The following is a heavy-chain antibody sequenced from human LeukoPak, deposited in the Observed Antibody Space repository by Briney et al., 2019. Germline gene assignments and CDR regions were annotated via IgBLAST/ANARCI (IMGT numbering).Heavy chain of an antibody. CDR3: VRVQGGSYGWFDP. CDR2: INHSGST. CDR1: GGSFSGYY. V-gene: IGHV4-34*01. J-gene: IGHJ5*02. Sequence: SETLSLTCAVYGGSFSGYYWSWIRQPPGKGLEWIGEINHSGSTNYNPSLKSRVTISVDTSKNQFSLKLTSVTATDTAVYYCVRVQGGSYGWFDPWGQGTLVTVSS. D-gene: IGHD1-26*01.